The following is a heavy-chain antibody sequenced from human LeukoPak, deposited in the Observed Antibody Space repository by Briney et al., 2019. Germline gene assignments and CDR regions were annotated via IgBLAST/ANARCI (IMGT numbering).Heavy chain of an antibody. D-gene: IGHD3-16*01. CDR2: IWYDGSNK. CDR3: ARGGGLDV. CDR1: GFTLSSYG. V-gene: IGHV3-33*03. Sequence: GGSLRLSCAASGFTLSSYGMHWVRQAPGKGLEWVAVIWYDGSNKYYADSVKGRFTISRDNAKNSLYLQMSNLRAEDTAVYFCARGGGLDVWGQGATVTVSS. J-gene: IGHJ6*02.